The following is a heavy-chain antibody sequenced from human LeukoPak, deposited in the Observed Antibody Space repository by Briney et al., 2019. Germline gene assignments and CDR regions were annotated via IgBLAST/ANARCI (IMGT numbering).Heavy chain of an antibody. Sequence: SGGSLRLSCAASGFTFSSYSMNWVRQAPGKGLEWVSSISSSSSYIYYADSVKGRFTISRDNAKNSLYLQMNSLRAEDTAVYYCARDRVRQTGYGDYPSXYFDXXGQGTLVTV. J-gene: IGHJ4*02. V-gene: IGHV3-21*01. CDR2: ISSSSSYI. CDR1: GFTFSSYS. D-gene: IGHD4-17*01. CDR3: ARDRVRQTGYGDYPSXYFDX.